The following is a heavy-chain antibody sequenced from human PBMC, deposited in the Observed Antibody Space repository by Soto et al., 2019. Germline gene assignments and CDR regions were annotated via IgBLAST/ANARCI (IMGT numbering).Heavy chain of an antibody. CDR3: ARGDRGWPFDY. Sequence: SVKFTCKASGGTLSSYAISWVRQAPGQGLEWMGGIIPIFGTANYAQKFQGRVTITADESTSTAYMELSSLRSEDTAVYYCARGDRGWPFDYWGQGTLVTVSS. D-gene: IGHD6-19*01. J-gene: IGHJ4*02. CDR1: GGTLSSYA. CDR2: IIPIFGTA. V-gene: IGHV1-69*13.